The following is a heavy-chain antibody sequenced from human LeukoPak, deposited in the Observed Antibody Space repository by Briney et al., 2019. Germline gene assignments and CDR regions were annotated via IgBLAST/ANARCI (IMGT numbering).Heavy chain of an antibody. CDR2: ISGGST. Sequence: GGSLRLSCAASGFTFSSYVMSWVRQAPGKGLEWVSSISGGSTYYADSVKGRFTISRDNSKNTLYLQMNSRRAEDTAVYYCAKSYYYDSSGQYYFDQWGQGTLVTVSS. V-gene: IGHV3-23*01. CDR1: GFTFSSYV. J-gene: IGHJ4*02. D-gene: IGHD3-22*01. CDR3: AKSYYYDSSGQYYFDQ.